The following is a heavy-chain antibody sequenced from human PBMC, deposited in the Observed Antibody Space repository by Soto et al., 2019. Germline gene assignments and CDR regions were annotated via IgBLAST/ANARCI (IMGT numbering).Heavy chain of an antibody. CDR2: IYHSGTT. Sequence: QLHLQESGSGLVKPSQTLSFTCAVSGGSISSGGYSWSWIRQPPGKGLEWIGYIYHSGTTYYNPSLKRRVTISVDRSKNQSSLKLSSVTAADTAVYYCASGPIGDHTDGFDYWGQGTLVTVSS. V-gene: IGHV4-30-2*01. D-gene: IGHD4-17*01. CDR1: GGSISSGGYS. CDR3: ASGPIGDHTDGFDY. J-gene: IGHJ4*02.